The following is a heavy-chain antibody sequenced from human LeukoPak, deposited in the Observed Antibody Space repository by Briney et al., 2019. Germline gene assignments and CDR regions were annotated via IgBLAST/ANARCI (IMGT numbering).Heavy chain of an antibody. CDR3: ARTTEGYCSSASCFGFSYSYYMDV. CDR1: GYSISSGYY. J-gene: IGHJ6*03. D-gene: IGHD2-2*01. Sequence: TSETLSLTCTVSGYSISSGYYWGWIRQPPGKGLEWIGSIYHSGSTYYNPSLKSRVTISVDTSKNQFSLKLSSVIAADTAVYYCARTTEGYCSSASCFGFSYSYYMDVWGKGTTVTISS. V-gene: IGHV4-38-2*02. CDR2: IYHSGST.